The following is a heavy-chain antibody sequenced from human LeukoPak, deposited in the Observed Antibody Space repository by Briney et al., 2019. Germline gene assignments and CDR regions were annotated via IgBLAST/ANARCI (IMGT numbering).Heavy chain of an antibody. J-gene: IGHJ4*02. CDR2: IYYSGST. D-gene: IGHD3-22*01. Sequence: SETLSLTCTVSGGSISSSSYYWSWIRQPPGKGLEWIGYIYYSGSTNYNPSLKSRVTISVDTSKNQFSLKLSSVTAADTAVYYCAREHDSSGYTDYWGQGTLVTVSS. CDR1: GGSISSSSYY. CDR3: AREHDSSGYTDY. V-gene: IGHV4-61*01.